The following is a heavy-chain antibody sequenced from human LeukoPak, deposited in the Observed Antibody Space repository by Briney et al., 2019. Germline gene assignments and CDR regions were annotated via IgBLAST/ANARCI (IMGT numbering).Heavy chain of an antibody. CDR1: DDLNNTYY. CDR3: ARDGNLVRGIIKRGHLDF. J-gene: IGHJ4*02. CDR2: IFSSGVT. D-gene: IGHD3-10*01. Sequence: SETLSLTCTASDDLNNTYYWNGVRQSAGKGLEWIGRIFSSGVTNYNPSLKSRVSMSVDMSMRQFSLTLTSMTPADTAVYYWARDGNLVRGIIKRGHLDFWGQGILVTVSS. V-gene: IGHV4-4*07.